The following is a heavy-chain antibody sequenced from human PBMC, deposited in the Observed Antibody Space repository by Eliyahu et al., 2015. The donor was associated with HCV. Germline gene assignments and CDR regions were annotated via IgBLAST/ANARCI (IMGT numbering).Heavy chain of an antibody. J-gene: IGHJ4*02. CDR1: GGSISSSSCY. CDR2: IYYSGST. CDR3: ARLTEIYGSGAGEN. D-gene: IGHD3-10*01. Sequence: QLQLQESGPGLVKPSETLSLTCTVSGGSISSSSCYWGWIRQPPGKGLEWIGSIYYSGSTYYNPSLKSRVTISVDTSKNQFSLKLSSVTAADTAVYYCARLTEIYGSGAGENWGQGTLVTVSS. V-gene: IGHV4-39*01.